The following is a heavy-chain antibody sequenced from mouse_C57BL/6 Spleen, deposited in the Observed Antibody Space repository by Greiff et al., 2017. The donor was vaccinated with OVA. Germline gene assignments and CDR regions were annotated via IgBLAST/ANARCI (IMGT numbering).Heavy chain of an antibody. V-gene: IGHV1-26*01. D-gene: IGHD1-1*01. CDR1: GYTFTDYY. J-gene: IGHJ4*01. Sequence: VQLQQSGPELVKPGASVKISCKASGYTFTDYYMNWVKQSHGKSLEWIGDINPNNGGNSYNQKFKGKATLTVDKSSSTAYMELRSLTSEDSAVYYCAREGTVLAPYYAMDYWGQGTSVTVSS. CDR2: INPNNGGN. CDR3: AREGTVLAPYYAMDY.